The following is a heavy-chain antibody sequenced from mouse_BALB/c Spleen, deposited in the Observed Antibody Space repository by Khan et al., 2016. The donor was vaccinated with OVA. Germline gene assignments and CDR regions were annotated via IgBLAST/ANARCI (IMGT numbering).Heavy chain of an antibody. CDR3: ARPPYFSYAMDY. CDR2: INTYTGEP. CDR1: GHTFTNYG. V-gene: IGHV9-3-1*01. Sequence: QIQLVQSGPELKKPGETVKISCKASGHTFTNYGMNWVKQAPGKGLKWMGWINTYTGEPTYADDFNGRFAFSLETSASTAYLQINNLKNEDTATYFCARPPYFSYAMDYWGQGTSVTVSA. J-gene: IGHJ4*01. D-gene: IGHD2-10*01.